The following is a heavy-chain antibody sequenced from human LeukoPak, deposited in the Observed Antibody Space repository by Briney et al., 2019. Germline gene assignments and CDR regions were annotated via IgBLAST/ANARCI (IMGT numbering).Heavy chain of an antibody. Sequence: GGSLRLSCAASGFTFSSYGMDWVRQAPGKGLEWVAVISYDGSNKYYADSVKGRFTISRDNSKNTLYLQMNSLRAEDTAVYYCAKGDSSGYYGDYWGQGTLVTVSS. V-gene: IGHV3-30*18. J-gene: IGHJ4*02. D-gene: IGHD3-22*01. CDR3: AKGDSSGYYGDY. CDR2: ISYDGSNK. CDR1: GFTFSSYG.